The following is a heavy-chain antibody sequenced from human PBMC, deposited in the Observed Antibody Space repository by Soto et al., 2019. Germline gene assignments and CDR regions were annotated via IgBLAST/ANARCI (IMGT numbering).Heavy chain of an antibody. V-gene: IGHV4-61*01. D-gene: IGHD3-3*01. J-gene: IGHJ5*02. CDR1: GGSVSSGSYY. CDR3: ARAPYYDFWSEVGWFDP. CDR2: IYYSGST. Sequence: QVQLQESGPELVKPSETLSLTCTVSGGSVSSGSYYWSWIRQPPGKGLEWIGYIYYSGSTNYNPSLKSRVTISVDTSKNQFSLKLSSVTAADTAVYYCARAPYYDFWSEVGWFDPWGQGTLVTVSS.